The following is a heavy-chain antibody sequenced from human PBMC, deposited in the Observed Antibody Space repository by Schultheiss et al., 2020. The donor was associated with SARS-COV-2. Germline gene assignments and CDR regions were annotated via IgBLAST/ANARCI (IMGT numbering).Heavy chain of an antibody. CDR3: ARLGLGSSSWYFLGDFDY. CDR2: IYPGDSDT. J-gene: IGHJ4*02. Sequence: GESLKISCKGSGYSFTSYWIGWVRQMPGKGLEWMGIIYPGDSDTRYSPSFQGQVTISADKSISTAYLQWSSLKASDTAMYYCARLGLGSSSWYFLGDFDYWGQGTLVTVSS. V-gene: IGHV5-51*01. CDR1: GYSFTSYW. D-gene: IGHD6-13*01.